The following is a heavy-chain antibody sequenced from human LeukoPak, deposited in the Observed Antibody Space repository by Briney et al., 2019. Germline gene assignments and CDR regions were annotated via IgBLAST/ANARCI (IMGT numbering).Heavy chain of an antibody. V-gene: IGHV3-9*01. CDR2: ISWNSGSI. CDR3: AKGTSGYYDSSGLEY. CDR1: GFTFDDYA. Sequence: PGRSLRLSCAASGFTFDDYAMHWVRQAPGKGLEWVSGISWNSGSIGYADSVKGRFTISRDNAKNSLYLQMNSLRAEDTALYYCAKGTSGYYDSSGLEYWGQGTLVTVSS. J-gene: IGHJ4*02. D-gene: IGHD3-22*01.